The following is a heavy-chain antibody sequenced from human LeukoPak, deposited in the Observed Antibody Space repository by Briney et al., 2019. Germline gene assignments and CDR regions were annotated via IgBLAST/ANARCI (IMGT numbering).Heavy chain of an antibody. CDR3: AKDFEEDYYDSSGYSETIFDY. Sequence: GGSLRLSCAASGFTFSSYAMSWVRQAPGKGLEWVSAISGSGGSTYYADSVKGRFTISRDNSKNTLYLQMNSLRAEDTAVYYCAKDFEEDYYDSSGYSETIFDYWGQGTLVTVSS. D-gene: IGHD3-22*01. CDR1: GFTFSSYA. J-gene: IGHJ4*02. CDR2: ISGSGGST. V-gene: IGHV3-23*01.